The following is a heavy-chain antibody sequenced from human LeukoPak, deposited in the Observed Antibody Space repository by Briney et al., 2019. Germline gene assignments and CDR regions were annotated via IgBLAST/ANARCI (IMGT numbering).Heavy chain of an antibody. CDR1: GFSISGYW. CDR3: ARDGIQLEPGSYL. V-gene: IGHV3-7*01. CDR2: IKQDESEK. J-gene: IGHJ4*02. D-gene: IGHD1-1*01. Sequence: PGGSLRLSCAASGFSISGYWMSWVRQAPGKGLEWVSNIKQDESEKFYVDFVRGRFTVSRANAKNSLYLQMDDLRVEDTAVYYCARDGIQLEPGSYLWGQGTLATVSS.